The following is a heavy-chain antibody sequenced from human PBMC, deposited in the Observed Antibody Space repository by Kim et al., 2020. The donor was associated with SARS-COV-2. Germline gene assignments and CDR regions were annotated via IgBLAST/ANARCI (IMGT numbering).Heavy chain of an antibody. CDR2: ISGSGGST. CDR1: GFTFSSYA. CDR3: AKDPFHGEWGDIVVVPAARGVRDY. J-gene: IGHJ4*02. V-gene: IGHV3-23*01. D-gene: IGHD2-2*01. Sequence: GGSLRLSCAASGFTFSSYAMSWVRQAPGKGLEWVSAISGSGGSTYYADSVKGRFTISRDNSKNTLYLQMNSLRAEDTAVYYCAKDPFHGEWGDIVVVPAARGVRDYWGQGTLVTVSS.